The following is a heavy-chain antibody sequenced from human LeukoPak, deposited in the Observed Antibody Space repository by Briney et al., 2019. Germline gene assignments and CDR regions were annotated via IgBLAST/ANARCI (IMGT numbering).Heavy chain of an antibody. D-gene: IGHD3-10*01. CDR2: IQYDGSNK. J-gene: IGHJ6*03. Sequence: PGGSLRLSCAASGFTFSSFGMYWVRQAPGKGLEWVSFIQYDGSNKYYADSVKGRFTISRDTSENTLYLQMSSLRIEDTGVYFCAKDYYGLASVYYYMDVWGKGTTVTVSS. CDR1: GFTFSSFG. CDR3: AKDYYGLASVYYYMDV. V-gene: IGHV3-30*02.